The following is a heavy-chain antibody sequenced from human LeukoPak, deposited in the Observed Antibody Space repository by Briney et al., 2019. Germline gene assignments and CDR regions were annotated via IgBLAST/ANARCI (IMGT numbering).Heavy chain of an antibody. Sequence: GASVKVSCKASGGTFSSYAISWVRQAPGQGLEWMGGIIPIFGTANYAQKFQGRVTITADESTSTAYMELSSLRSGDTAVYYCARDGRTTVSPRGYYYYYYYMDVWGKGTTVTVSS. CDR3: ARDGRTTVSPRGYYYYYYYMDV. D-gene: IGHD4-11*01. J-gene: IGHJ6*03. V-gene: IGHV1-69*13. CDR2: IIPIFGTA. CDR1: GGTFSSYA.